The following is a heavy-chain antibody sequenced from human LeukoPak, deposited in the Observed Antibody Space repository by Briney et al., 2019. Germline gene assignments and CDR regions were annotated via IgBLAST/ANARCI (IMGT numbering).Heavy chain of an antibody. Sequence: GSLRLSCAASGFTVSSNYMSWVRQAPGKGLEWVSVIYSGGSTYYADSVKGRFTISRDNSKNTLYLQMNSLRAEDTAVYYCARVVVAALDYWGQGTLGTVSS. CDR1: GFTVSSNY. CDR2: IYSGGST. J-gene: IGHJ4*02. D-gene: IGHD2-15*01. V-gene: IGHV3-53*01. CDR3: ARVVVAALDY.